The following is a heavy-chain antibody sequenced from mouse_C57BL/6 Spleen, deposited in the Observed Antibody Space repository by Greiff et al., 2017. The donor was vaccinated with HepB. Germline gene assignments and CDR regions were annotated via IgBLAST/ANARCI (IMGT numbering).Heavy chain of an antibody. D-gene: IGHD2-3*01. J-gene: IGHJ3*01. Sequence: EVKLMESGPELVKPGASVKIPCKASGYTFTDYNMDWVKQSHGKSLEWIGDINPNNGGTIYNQKFKGKATLTVDKSSSTAYMELRSLTSEDTAVYYCATGYYPAWFAYWGQGTLVTVSA. CDR1: GYTFTDYN. CDR2: INPNNGGT. CDR3: ATGYYPAWFAY. V-gene: IGHV1-18*01.